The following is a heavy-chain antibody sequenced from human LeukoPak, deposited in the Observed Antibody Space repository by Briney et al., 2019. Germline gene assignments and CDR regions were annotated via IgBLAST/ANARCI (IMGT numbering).Heavy chain of an antibody. Sequence: ASVRVSCKASGSTFTTSYINWVRQAPGQGLEWMGWVSAYNAKTSYAQKFQGRVTMTTDSSTNTAYMDLTSLRSDDTAVYYCARGGTYYPCIDYWGQGTQVTVSS. CDR1: GSTFTTSY. V-gene: IGHV1-18*01. D-gene: IGHD1-26*01. CDR3: ARGGTYYPCIDY. J-gene: IGHJ4*02. CDR2: VSAYNAKT.